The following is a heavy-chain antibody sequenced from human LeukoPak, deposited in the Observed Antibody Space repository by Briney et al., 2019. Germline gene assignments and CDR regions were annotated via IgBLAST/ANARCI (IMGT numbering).Heavy chain of an antibody. CDR1: GGSISSGGYY. CDR2: IYYSGST. CDR3: ARELRGSGAVDWIDP. Sequence: PSETLSLTCTVSGGSISSGGYYWSWIRQYPGKGLEWIGYIYYSGSTYNNPSLKSRVTISVDTSKNQFSLKLSSVTAADTAVYYCARELRGSGAVDWIDPWGQGTLVTVSS. J-gene: IGHJ5*02. V-gene: IGHV4-31*03. D-gene: IGHD3-10*01.